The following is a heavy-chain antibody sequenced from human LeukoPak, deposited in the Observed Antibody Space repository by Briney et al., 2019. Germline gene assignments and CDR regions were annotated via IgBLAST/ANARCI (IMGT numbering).Heavy chain of an antibody. Sequence: PSETLSLTCAVYGGSFSGYYWSWIRQPPGKGLEWIGEINHSGSTNYNPSLKSRVTISVDTSKNQFSLKLSSVTAADTAVYYCARHYGDYRFDPWGQGTLVTASS. J-gene: IGHJ5*02. CDR1: GGSFSGYY. CDR2: INHSGST. V-gene: IGHV4-34*01. D-gene: IGHD4-17*01. CDR3: ARHYGDYRFDP.